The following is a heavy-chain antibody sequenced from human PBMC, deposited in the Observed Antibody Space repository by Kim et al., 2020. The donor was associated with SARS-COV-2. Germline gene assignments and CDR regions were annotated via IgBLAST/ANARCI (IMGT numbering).Heavy chain of an antibody. CDR2: INHSGST. CDR1: GGSFSGYY. CDR3: ARGRVGMVGTFDY. V-gene: IGHV4-34*01. J-gene: IGHJ4*02. D-gene: IGHD2-15*01. Sequence: SETLSLTCAVYGGSFSGYYWSWIRQPPGKGLEWIGEINHSGSTNYNPSLKSRVTISVDTSKNQFSLKLSSVTAADTAVYYCARGRVGMVGTFDYWGQGTLVTVSS.